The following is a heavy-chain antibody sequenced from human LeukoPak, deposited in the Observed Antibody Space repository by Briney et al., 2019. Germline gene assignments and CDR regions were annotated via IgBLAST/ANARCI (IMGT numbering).Heavy chain of an antibody. V-gene: IGHV1-69*06. CDR2: IIPIFTTA. D-gene: IGHD4-17*01. Sequence: ASVKVSCKASGGTFNNYAISWVRQAPGQGLEWVGGIIPIFTTANYAQKFQGGVTITADKSTNTAYMELSSLRSDDTAVYYCARAVQVTTGGLFDYWGQGTLVTVSS. CDR3: ARAVQVTTGGLFDY. J-gene: IGHJ4*02. CDR1: GGTFNNYA.